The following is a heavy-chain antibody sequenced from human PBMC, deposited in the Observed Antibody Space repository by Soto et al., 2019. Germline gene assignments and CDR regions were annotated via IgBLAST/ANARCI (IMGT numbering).Heavy chain of an antibody. CDR3: ATLPPRIVVALADFPS. D-gene: IGHD2-21*01. V-gene: IGHV4-4*02. CDR1: GTSISSTYW. CDR2: IHHTGGT. J-gene: IGHJ1*01. Sequence: QVQLRQSGPGLVKPSGTLSLTCFVSGTSISSTYWWTWVRQSPGKGLEWIGEIHHTGGTNYNPALKPRLTTSVDKANNQFSLRLTSVTAADSAIYYCATLPPRIVVALADFPSWGQCSLVTVSS.